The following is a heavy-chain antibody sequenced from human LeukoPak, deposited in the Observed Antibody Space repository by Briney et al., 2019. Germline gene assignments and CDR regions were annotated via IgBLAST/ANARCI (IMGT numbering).Heavy chain of an antibody. Sequence: ASVKVSCKASGYTFTTYALHWVRQAPGQRLEWMAWINVGNGNTKYSQKFQGRVTISRDTSASTAYMGVRSLRSEDTAVYYCARDPTAGSRDWYAWFDPWGQGTLVTVSS. J-gene: IGHJ5*02. D-gene: IGHD6-19*01. CDR2: INVGNGNT. CDR3: ARDPTAGSRDWYAWFDP. CDR1: GYTFTTYA. V-gene: IGHV1-3*01.